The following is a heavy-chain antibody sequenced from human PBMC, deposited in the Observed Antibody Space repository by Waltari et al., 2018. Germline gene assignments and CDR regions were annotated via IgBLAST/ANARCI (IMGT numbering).Heavy chain of an antibody. V-gene: IGHV3-23*04. Sequence: EVQLVESGGGLVQPGGSLRLSCAASGFTFSSYAMSWVRQAPGKGLEWVSAISGSGGSTYYADSVKGRFTISRDNSKNTLYLQMNSLRAEDTAVYYCAKGDSSSWYAQYYFDYWGQGTLVTVSS. CDR2: ISGSGGST. CDR3: AKGDSSSWYAQYYFDY. J-gene: IGHJ4*02. D-gene: IGHD6-13*01. CDR1: GFTFSSYA.